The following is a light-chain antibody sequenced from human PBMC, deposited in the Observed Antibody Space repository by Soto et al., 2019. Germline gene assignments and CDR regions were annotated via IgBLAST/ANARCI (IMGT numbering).Light chain of an antibody. CDR3: QQYGSSRT. CDR1: QSVSSSY. CDR2: GAS. Sequence: EIVSTTSPCTLSLSPRERATLSCMASQSVSSSYLAWYQQKPGQAPRLLIYGASSRATGIPDRFSGSGSGTDFALTISSLEPEDFAVYYCQQYGSSRTVGQGTKVDIK. V-gene: IGKV3-20*01. J-gene: IGKJ1*01.